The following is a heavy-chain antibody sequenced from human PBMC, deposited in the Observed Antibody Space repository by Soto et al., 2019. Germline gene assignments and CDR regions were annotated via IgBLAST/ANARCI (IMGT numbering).Heavy chain of an antibody. CDR2: IVVGSGNT. J-gene: IGHJ4*02. CDR3: AAGDYHDTSGYSADY. Sequence: SVKVSCKASGYTFSSYYMNWVRQAPGQGLEWLGWIVVGSGNTIYAQNFQERVTFTRDESTSTAYMELSSLRFEDTGVYYCAAGDYHDTSGYSADYWGQ. D-gene: IGHD3-3*01. CDR1: GYTFSSYY. V-gene: IGHV1-58*02.